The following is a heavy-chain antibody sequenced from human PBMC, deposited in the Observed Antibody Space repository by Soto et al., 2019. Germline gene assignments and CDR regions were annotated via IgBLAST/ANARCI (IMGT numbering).Heavy chain of an antibody. Sequence: GESLKISCAASGFTFSSYAMSWVRQAPGKGLEWVSAISGSGGSTYYADSVKGRFTISRDNSKNTLYLQMNSLRAEDTAVYYCAKDKRIVATMGTDYWGQGTLVTVSS. CDR1: GFTFSSYA. V-gene: IGHV3-23*01. CDR3: AKDKRIVATMGTDY. J-gene: IGHJ4*02. D-gene: IGHD5-12*01. CDR2: ISGSGGST.